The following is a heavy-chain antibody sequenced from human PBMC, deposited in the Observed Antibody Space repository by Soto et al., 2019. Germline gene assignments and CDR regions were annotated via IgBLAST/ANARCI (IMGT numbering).Heavy chain of an antibody. CDR2: IKQDGSEK. CDR3: ARLDGGSSSWYSTFDP. D-gene: IGHD6-13*01. V-gene: IGHV3-7*01. J-gene: IGHJ5*02. Sequence: TGGSLRLSCAASGFTFSSYWMSWVRQAPGKGLEWVANIKQDGSEKYYVDSVKGRFTISRDNAKNSLYLQMNSLRAEDTAVYYCARLDGGSSSWYSTFDPWGQGTLVTVSS. CDR1: GFTFSSYW.